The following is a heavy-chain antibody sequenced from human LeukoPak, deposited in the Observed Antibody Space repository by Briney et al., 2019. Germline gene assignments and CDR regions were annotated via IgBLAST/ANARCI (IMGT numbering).Heavy chain of an antibody. CDR2: ISPNGVIT. Sequence: GGSLRLSCAASGFTFSSHGMNWVRQAPGKGLEWVSGISPNGVITYYADSVKGRFTISRDNSKNTLYLQMNSLRAEDTAVYYCARDRGSGLDYWGQGTLVTVSS. D-gene: IGHD3-10*01. V-gene: IGHV3-23*01. CDR3: ARDRGSGLDY. J-gene: IGHJ4*02. CDR1: GFTFSSHG.